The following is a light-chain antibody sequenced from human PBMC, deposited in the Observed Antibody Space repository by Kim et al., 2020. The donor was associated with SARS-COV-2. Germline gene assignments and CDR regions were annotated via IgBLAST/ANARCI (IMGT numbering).Light chain of an antibody. V-gene: IGKV3D-15*01. CDR1: QSVGSY. CDR3: QQYKDWPPGDT. CDR2: DAS. J-gene: IGKJ2*01. Sequence: EIVMTQSPATLSVSPGERATLSCRAGQSVGSYVAWYQQKPGQSPRLLIYDASTRATGIPARFSGSGSGTEFTLTISNLQSEDVALYYCQQYKDWPPGDTFGQGTKLEI.